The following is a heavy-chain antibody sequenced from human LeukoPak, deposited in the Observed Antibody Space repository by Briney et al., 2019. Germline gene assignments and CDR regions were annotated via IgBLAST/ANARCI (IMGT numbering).Heavy chain of an antibody. CDR2: ISGSGSNT. CDR1: GFTFSNYA. CDR3: AKGVTAFGVVIRTYMDV. V-gene: IGHV3-23*01. D-gene: IGHD3-3*01. J-gene: IGHJ6*03. Sequence: GSLRLSCAASGFTFSNYAMSWVRQAPGKGLQWVSAISGSGSNTYYADSVKGRFTISRDNSKNTLYLQMNSLRIEDTAVYYCAKGVTAFGVVIRTYMDVWGKGTTVTVSS.